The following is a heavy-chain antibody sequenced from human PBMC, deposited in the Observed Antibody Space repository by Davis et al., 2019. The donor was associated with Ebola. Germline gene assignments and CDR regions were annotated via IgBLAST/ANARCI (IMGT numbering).Heavy chain of an antibody. CDR3: ASLFTNGVWGYFDL. J-gene: IGHJ2*01. CDR1: GFTFSSYS. V-gene: IGHV3-21*01. D-gene: IGHD2-8*01. Sequence: GESLKISCAASGFTFSSYSMNWVRQAPGKGLEWVSSISSSSSYIYYADSVKGRFTISRDNAKNSLYLQMNSLRAEDTAVYYCASLFTNGVWGYFDLWGRGTLVTVSS. CDR2: ISSSSSYI.